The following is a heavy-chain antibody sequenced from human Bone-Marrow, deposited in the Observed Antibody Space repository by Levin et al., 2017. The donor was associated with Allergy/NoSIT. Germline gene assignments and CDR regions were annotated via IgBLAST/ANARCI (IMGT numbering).Heavy chain of an antibody. Sequence: SVKVSCKASGGTFSTYAFSWVRQAPGQGLEWMGGIIPMFETVKYAQKFKDRVTITADESTSTAYMELSSLRSEDTAVYYCARDRAGALIRGVISYFHYWGQGTLVTVSS. J-gene: IGHJ4*02. CDR1: GGTFSTYA. CDR3: ARDRAGALIRGVISYFHY. V-gene: IGHV1-69*13. D-gene: IGHD3-10*01. CDR2: IIPMFETV.